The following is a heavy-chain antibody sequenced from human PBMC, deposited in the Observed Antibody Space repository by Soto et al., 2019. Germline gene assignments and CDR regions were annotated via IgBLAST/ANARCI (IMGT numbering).Heavy chain of an antibody. V-gene: IGHV4-4*02. CDR2: IYHSGST. D-gene: IGHD6-19*01. CDR3: ARDEGRTYSSGWYYFDY. J-gene: IGHJ4*02. CDR1: GGSISSSNW. Sequence: QVQLQESGPGLVKPSGTLSLTCAVSGGSISSSNWWSWVRQPPGKGLEWIGEIYHSGSTNYNPSLKSRVTISVDKSKSQFSLKLSSVTAADTAVYYCARDEGRTYSSGWYYFDYWGQGTLVTVSS.